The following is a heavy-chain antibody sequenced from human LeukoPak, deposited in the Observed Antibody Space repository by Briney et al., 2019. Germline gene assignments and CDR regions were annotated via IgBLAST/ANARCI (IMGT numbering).Heavy chain of an antibody. CDR1: GYTFTNYH. CDR2: INPTGGST. D-gene: IGHD3-3*01. CDR3: ARDRQEWLLSYYYYGMDV. J-gene: IGHJ6*02. V-gene: IGHV1-46*01. Sequence: ASVTVSCTASGYTFTNYHIHWVRQAPGQGLEWMGIINPTGGSTTYAQKFQGRVTMTRDTSTSTVYMDLSSLRFEDTAVYYCARDRQEWLLSYYYYGMDVWGQGTTVTVSS.